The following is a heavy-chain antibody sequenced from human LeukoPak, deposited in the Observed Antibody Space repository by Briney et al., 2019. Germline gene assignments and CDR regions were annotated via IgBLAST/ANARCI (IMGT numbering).Heavy chain of an antibody. Sequence: GRSLRLSCAASGFTFSSYGMHWVRQAPGKGLEWVAVIWYDGSNKYYADSVKGRFTISRDNSKNTLYLQMNSLRAEDTAVYYCATDDYYDTSGYHPGFDYWGQGTLVTVSS. D-gene: IGHD3-22*01. J-gene: IGHJ4*02. CDR2: IWYDGSNK. V-gene: IGHV3-33*01. CDR1: GFTFSSYG. CDR3: ATDDYYDTSGYHPGFDY.